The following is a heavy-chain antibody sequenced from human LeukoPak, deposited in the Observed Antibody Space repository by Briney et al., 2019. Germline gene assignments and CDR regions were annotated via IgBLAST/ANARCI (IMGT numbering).Heavy chain of an antibody. J-gene: IGHJ2*01. Sequence: SETLSLTCTVSGGSITNYYWSWIRQPPGKGLEWIAYIYYSGSTNYNPSLKSRVTISVDTSKNQFSLKLSSVTAADTAVYYCARRVSYDSSGYYYGWYFDLWGRGTLVTVSS. V-gene: IGHV4-59*01. CDR3: ARRVSYDSSGYYYGWYFDL. CDR1: GGSITNYY. CDR2: IYYSGST. D-gene: IGHD3-22*01.